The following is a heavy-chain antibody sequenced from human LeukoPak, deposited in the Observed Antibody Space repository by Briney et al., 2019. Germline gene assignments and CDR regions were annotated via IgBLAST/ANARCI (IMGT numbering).Heavy chain of an antibody. D-gene: IGHD3-3*01. V-gene: IGHV1-69*05. CDR3: ARGPVTIFGVVIIPPPDDAFDI. Sequence: ASVKVSCKASGGTFSSYAISWVRQAPGQGLEWMGGIIPIFGTANYAQKFQGRVKITTDESTSTAYMELSSLRSEDTAVYYCARGPVTIFGVVIIPPPDDAFDIWGQGTMVTVSS. CDR1: GGTFSSYA. CDR2: IIPIFGTA. J-gene: IGHJ3*02.